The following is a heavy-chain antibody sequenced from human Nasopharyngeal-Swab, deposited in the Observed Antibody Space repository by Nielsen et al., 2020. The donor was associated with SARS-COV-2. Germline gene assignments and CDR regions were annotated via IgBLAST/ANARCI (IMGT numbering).Heavy chain of an antibody. CDR3: AIGYNWNYYWDY. CDR1: GYSFSSYW. V-gene: IGHV5-51*01. D-gene: IGHD1-7*01. J-gene: IGHJ4*02. CDR2: MYRRASDT. Sequence: EFLKISCQGSGYSFSSYWIGWVRQMPGKGLEGMGIMYRRASDTRYSPSFQGQVTISAGQSICTAYLQWSSLKAADTAMYYFAIGYNWNYYWDYWGQGTLVTVSS.